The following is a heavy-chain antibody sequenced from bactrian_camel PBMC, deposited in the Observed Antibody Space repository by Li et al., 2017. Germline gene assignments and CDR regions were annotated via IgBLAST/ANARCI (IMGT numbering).Heavy chain of an antibody. D-gene: IGHD1*01. CDR1: GFTFSATD. CDR3: AADPWCTVQYADRRY. CDR2: INDTGVGT. J-gene: IGHJ4*01. Sequence: VQLVESGGGSVQTGGSLRLSCVASGFTFSATDMSWIRQAPGKGREWISTINDTGVGTYYAQSVKGRFAISKDNDKNTLFLQMTSLKPEDTARYYCAADPWCTVQYADRRYWGQGTQVTV. V-gene: IGHV3S40*01.